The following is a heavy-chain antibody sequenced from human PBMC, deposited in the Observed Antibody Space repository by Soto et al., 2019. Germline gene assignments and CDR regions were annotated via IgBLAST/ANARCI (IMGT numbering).Heavy chain of an antibody. J-gene: IGHJ6*02. CDR2: IAEDGTEE. V-gene: IGHV3-7*02. D-gene: IGHD2-2*01. Sequence: GGSLRLSCEASGFAFSSYWLNWVRQAPGKGQEWVASIAEDGTEEYYVDSVKGRFTISGESSKNSLYLQLNSLHGEDTAVYFCARPPQLTTPQYRMDVSGQGTTVTVSS. CDR3: ARPPQLTTPQYRMDV. CDR1: GFAFSSYW.